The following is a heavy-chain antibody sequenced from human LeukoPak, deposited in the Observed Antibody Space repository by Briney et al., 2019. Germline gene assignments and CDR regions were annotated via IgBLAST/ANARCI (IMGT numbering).Heavy chain of an antibody. CDR1: GFTFSSYA. V-gene: IGHV3-30-3*02. CDR2: ISYDGSEK. CDR3: AKFVGSGWYNFDY. Sequence: PGGSLRLSCAASGFTFSSYAMHWVRQAPGKGLEWVALISYDGSEKHYADSVKGRFTISRDNSKNTLYLQMNSLRVEDTAVYYCAKFVGSGWYNFDYWGQGTLVTVSS. D-gene: IGHD6-19*01. J-gene: IGHJ4*02.